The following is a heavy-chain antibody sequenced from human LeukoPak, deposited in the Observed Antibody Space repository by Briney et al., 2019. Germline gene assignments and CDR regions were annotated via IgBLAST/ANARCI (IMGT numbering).Heavy chain of an antibody. CDR3: AREEESGYSGYGPFDY. CDR2: ISRSGDSI. J-gene: IGHJ4*02. Sequence: GGSLRLSCAASGFTFSDYYMSWIRQAPGKGLEWVSYISRSGDSIYHADSVKGRFTISRDSAKNSLFLQMNSLRAEDTAVYYCAREEESGYSGYGPFDYWGQGTLVTVSS. D-gene: IGHD5-12*01. V-gene: IGHV3-11*01. CDR1: GFTFSDYY.